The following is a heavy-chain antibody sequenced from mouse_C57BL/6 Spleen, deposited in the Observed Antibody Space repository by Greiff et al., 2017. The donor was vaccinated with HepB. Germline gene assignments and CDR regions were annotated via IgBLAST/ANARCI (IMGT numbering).Heavy chain of an antibody. V-gene: IGHV1-82*01. CDR1: GYAFSSSW. D-gene: IGHD2-1*01. Sequence: VKLQQSGPELVKPGASVKISCKASGYAFSSSWMNWVKQRPGKGLEWIGRIYPGDGDTNYNGKFKGKATLTADKSSSTAYMQLSSLTSEDSAVYFCAKRKSIYYGNYVWYFDVWGTGTTVTVSS. CDR2: IYPGDGDT. CDR3: AKRKSIYYGNYVWYFDV. J-gene: IGHJ1*03.